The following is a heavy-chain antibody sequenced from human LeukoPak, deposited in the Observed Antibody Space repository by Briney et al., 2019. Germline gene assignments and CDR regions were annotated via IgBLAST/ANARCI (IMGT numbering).Heavy chain of an antibody. CDR1: GGSFSLSY. V-gene: IGHV4-4*07. Sequence: SETLSLTCTISGGSFSLSYWTWIGRPAGKGLEGFGRIYSSGTTNYNPSLRSRVSMSVDTSKNQFSLKLSSVIAADTAVYYCAREGGYCNSGYCYISLDYWGQGALLTVSS. D-gene: IGHD2-2*02. J-gene: IGHJ4*02. CDR2: IYSSGTT. CDR3: AREGGYCNSGYCYISLDY.